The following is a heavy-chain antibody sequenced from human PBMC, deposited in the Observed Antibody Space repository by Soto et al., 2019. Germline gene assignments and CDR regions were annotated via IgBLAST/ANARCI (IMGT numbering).Heavy chain of an antibody. CDR3: ARRHSRLLERNYYYYYCMDF. D-gene: IGHD3-22*01. J-gene: IGHJ6*02. Sequence: HPGGCLRLSCAASGFTFSSYAMHWVRQAQGKGLEWVAVISYDGSNKYYADSVKGRFTISRDNSKNTLYLQMNSLRAEDTAVYYCARRHSRLLERNYYYYYCMDFWCQGTTVTVSS. CDR1: GFTFSSYA. V-gene: IGHV3-30-3*01. CDR2: ISYDGSNK.